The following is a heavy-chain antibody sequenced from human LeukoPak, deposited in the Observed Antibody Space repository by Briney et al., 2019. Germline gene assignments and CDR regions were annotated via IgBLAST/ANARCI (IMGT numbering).Heavy chain of an antibody. CDR2: INGGNGNT. Sequence: ASVKVSCKTSGYTFTSYGMHWVRQAPGQSLEWMGWINGGNGNTKYSEKFQGRVTIIRDTSASTAYMELSSLRAEDTAVYYCAREGNYDSSGYYYVLFDYWGQGTLVTVSS. D-gene: IGHD3-22*01. CDR3: AREGNYDSSGYYYVLFDY. CDR1: GYTFTSYG. V-gene: IGHV1-3*01. J-gene: IGHJ4*02.